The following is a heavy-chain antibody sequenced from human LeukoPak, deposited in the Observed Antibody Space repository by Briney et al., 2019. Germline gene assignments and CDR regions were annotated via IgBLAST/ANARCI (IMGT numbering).Heavy chain of an antibody. Sequence: PGGSLRLSCAASGFTFSSYAMSWVRQAPGKGLEWVSAISGSGGSTYYADSVKGRFTISRDNSKNTLYLQMNSLRAEDTAVYYCATSLAVVAATSYFDYWGEGPRVTVST. J-gene: IGHJ4*02. CDR3: ATSLAVVAATSYFDY. V-gene: IGHV3-23*01. D-gene: IGHD2-15*01. CDR2: ISGSGGST. CDR1: GFTFSSYA.